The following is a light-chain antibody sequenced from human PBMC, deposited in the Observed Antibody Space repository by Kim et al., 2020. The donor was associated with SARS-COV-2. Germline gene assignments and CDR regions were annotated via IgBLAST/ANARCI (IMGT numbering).Light chain of an antibody. Sequence: SVSPGQTDSVTCSGNKLGDKYACWYQQKPGQSPVLVIYQASKRPSGIPERFSGANSGNTATLTIGGTQAMDEADYYCQAWDSSTVVFGGGAQLTVL. CDR1: KLGDKY. J-gene: IGLJ2*01. CDR2: QAS. CDR3: QAWDSSTVV. V-gene: IGLV3-1*01.